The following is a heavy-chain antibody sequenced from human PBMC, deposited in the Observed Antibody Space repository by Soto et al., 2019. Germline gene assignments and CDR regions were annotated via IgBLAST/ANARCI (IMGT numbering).Heavy chain of an antibody. V-gene: IGHV3-30*02. D-gene: IGHD3-9*01. CDR2: INTDGSNK. Sequence: SGFTSSNYWMHWVRQAPGKGLVWVSRINTDGSNKYYADSVKGRFTISRDNSKNTLYLQMNSLRAEDTAVYYCAKVAILTGYYYFDYWGQGTLVTVSS. J-gene: IGHJ4*02. CDR1: GFTSSNYW. CDR3: AKVAILTGYYYFDY.